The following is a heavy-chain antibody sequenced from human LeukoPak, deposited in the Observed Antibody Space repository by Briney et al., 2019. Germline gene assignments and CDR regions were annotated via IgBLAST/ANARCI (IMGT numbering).Heavy chain of an antibody. CDR2: ISGDGGST. CDR1: GFTFDDYA. J-gene: IGHJ5*02. CDR3: ARGHYGSGTFATWFDP. V-gene: IGHV3-43*02. D-gene: IGHD3-10*01. Sequence: GGSLRLSCAASGFTFDDYAMHWVRQAPGKGLEWVSLISGDGGSTYYADSVKGRFTISRVNSENTLHLQMNSLRDEDTAVYYCARGHYGSGTFATWFDPWGQGTLVTVSS.